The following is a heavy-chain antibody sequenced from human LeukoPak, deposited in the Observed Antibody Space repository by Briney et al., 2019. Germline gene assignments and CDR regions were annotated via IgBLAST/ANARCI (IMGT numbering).Heavy chain of an antibody. V-gene: IGHV1-24*01. J-gene: IGHJ6*02. CDR2: FDPEDGET. CDR1: GYTLTELS. CDR3: ARDLAHDYLRYSGYVHQGPNYYYYGMDV. D-gene: IGHD5-12*01. Sequence: GASVKVSCKVSGYTLTELSMHWVRQAPGKGLEWMGGFDPEDGETIYAQKFQGRVTMTEDTSTDTAYMELSSLRSEDTAVYYCARDLAHDYLRYSGYVHQGPNYYYYGMDVWGQGTTVTVSS.